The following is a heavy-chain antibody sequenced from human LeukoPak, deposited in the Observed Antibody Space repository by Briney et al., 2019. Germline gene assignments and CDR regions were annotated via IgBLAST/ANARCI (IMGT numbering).Heavy chain of an antibody. CDR2: INHSGRS. CDR3: ARGPVVYSWYQLPRGFGP. D-gene: IGHD2-2*01. CDR1: GGSFRGYY. Sequence: NPSETLSLTCAVYGGSFRGYYWTWIRQIPGKGLEWVGEINHSGRSNYNPSLKSRVTISVDTSKDQFSLNLSSVTATDTAVYYCARGPVVYSWYQLPRGFGPWGQGTLVIVSS. J-gene: IGHJ5*02. V-gene: IGHV4-34*01.